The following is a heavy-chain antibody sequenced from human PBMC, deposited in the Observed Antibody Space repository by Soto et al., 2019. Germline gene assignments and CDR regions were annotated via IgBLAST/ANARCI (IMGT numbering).Heavy chain of an antibody. D-gene: IGHD5-18*01. J-gene: IGHJ6*02. CDR3: ARDRLMATAGTARHYFGLDV. V-gene: IGHV4-31*03. CDR2: IYYSGNT. Sequence: SETLSLTCTVSGGSIRSGGYYWSWVRQNPRRGLEWIGNIYYSGNTYYNPSLKSRLTISVDTSKNQFSLNLSSVAAADTAVYYCARDRLMATAGTARHYFGLDVWGQGTTVTVSS. CDR1: GGSIRSGGYY.